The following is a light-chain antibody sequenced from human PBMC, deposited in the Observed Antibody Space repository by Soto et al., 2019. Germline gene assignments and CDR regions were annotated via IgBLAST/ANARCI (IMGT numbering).Light chain of an antibody. CDR2: HTS. J-gene: IGKJ4*01. CDR1: QSISSNS. V-gene: IGKV3-20*01. CDR3: QQYPAAPLT. Sequence: EIVLTQSPGTLSLSPGERASLSCRTSQSISSNSLAWYQQKPGQPPRLLIFHTSRRASGIPDRFSGSGSGTEFALTISRLEPEDFAVYYCQQYPAAPLTFGGGTKVDIK.